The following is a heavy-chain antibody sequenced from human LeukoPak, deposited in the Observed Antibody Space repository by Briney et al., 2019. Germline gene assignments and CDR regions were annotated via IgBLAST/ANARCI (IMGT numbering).Heavy chain of an antibody. Sequence: GGSLRLSCAASGFTFSSYWMSWVRQAPGKGLEWVANIKQDGSEKYYVDSVKGRFTISRDNAKNLLYLQMNSLRAEDTAVYYCARDGSYTIFGVVILGNWFDPWGQGTLVTVSS. CDR1: GFTFSSYW. V-gene: IGHV3-7*01. J-gene: IGHJ5*02. CDR2: IKQDGSEK. CDR3: ARDGSYTIFGVVILGNWFDP. D-gene: IGHD3-3*01.